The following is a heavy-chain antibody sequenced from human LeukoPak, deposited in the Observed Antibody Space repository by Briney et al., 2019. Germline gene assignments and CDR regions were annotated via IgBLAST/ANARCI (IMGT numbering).Heavy chain of an antibody. Sequence: GGSLRLSCVASGFAVGSNYMSWVRQAPGKGLEWVSLIYSGGATRYADSMKGRFTISRDSSKNTLFLQMNDLTVEDTARYYCARRPGNWGQGILVTVSS. CDR3: ARRPGN. D-gene: IGHD1-14*01. CDR1: GFAVGSNY. CDR2: IYSGGAT. V-gene: IGHV3-53*01. J-gene: IGHJ4*02.